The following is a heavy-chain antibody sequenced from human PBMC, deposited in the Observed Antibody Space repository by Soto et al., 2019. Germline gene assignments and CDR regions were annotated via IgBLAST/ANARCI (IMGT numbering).Heavy chain of an antibody. J-gene: IGHJ5*02. Sequence: QVQLVESGGGLVRPGESLRLSCAASGFTFSDSSMNWIRQAPGKGLEWVSYISSGTSYTNYADSVKGRFTISRDNAKNSLFLHMNSLRAEDTAVYYCARSVVSSTRFDPWGQGNLVTVSS. CDR2: ISSGTSYT. CDR3: ARSVVSSTRFDP. CDR1: GFTFSDSS. V-gene: IGHV3-11*06. D-gene: IGHD6-13*01.